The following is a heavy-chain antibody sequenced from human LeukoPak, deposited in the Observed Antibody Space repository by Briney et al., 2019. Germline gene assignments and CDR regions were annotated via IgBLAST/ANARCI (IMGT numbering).Heavy chain of an antibody. CDR3: ARNYYGSGSYSLISFDS. D-gene: IGHD3-10*01. CDR2: IYSGGST. J-gene: IGHJ4*02. CDR1: GFTVSTNY. V-gene: IGHV3-66*01. Sequence: GGSLRLSCAASGFTVSTNYMSWVRQAPGKGRQWVSVIYSGGSTYYADSVKGRFTISRDNSKNTLYLQMNSLRAEDTAVYYCARNYYGSGSYSLISFDSWGQGTLVTVSS.